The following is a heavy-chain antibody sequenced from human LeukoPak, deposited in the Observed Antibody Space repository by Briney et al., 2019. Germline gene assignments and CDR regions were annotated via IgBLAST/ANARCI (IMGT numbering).Heavy chain of an antibody. V-gene: IGHV1-69*13. J-gene: IGHJ6*03. Sequence: SVKISCKASGGPFSSYKISWVRQAPGQGLEWMGAITPVFGTPDYAQKFQGRVTITADESRYTAYLELTSLRSEDTAVYYCASKVMGREYLEGTTYYYYYMDVWGKGTTVTVSS. D-gene: IGHD1-1*01. CDR1: GGPFSSYK. CDR3: ASKVMGREYLEGTTYYYYYMDV. CDR2: ITPVFGTP.